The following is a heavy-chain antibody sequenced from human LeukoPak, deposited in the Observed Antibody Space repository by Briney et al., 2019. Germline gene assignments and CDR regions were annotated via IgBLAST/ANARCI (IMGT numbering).Heavy chain of an antibody. CDR2: ISSSGSTI. J-gene: IGHJ4*02. D-gene: IGHD3-10*01. CDR3: TIRPGSYDN. Sequence: QAGGSLRLSCAASGFTVSNYEMNWVRQAPGKGLEWVSYISSSGSTIYYADSVKGRFTISRDNAKTSLYLQMNSLKTEDTAVYYCTIRPGSYDNWGQGTLVTVSS. CDR1: GFTVSNYE. V-gene: IGHV3-48*03.